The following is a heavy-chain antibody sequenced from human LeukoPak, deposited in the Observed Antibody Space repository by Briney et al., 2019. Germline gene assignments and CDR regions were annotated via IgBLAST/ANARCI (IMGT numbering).Heavy chain of an antibody. Sequence: GGSLRLSCAASGFTFSSYWMSWVRQAPGKGLEWEANIKQDGSERYYVGSVKGRFTISRDNAKNSLYLQMNSLRAVDTAVYYCARGPSGGNGFSYWGLGTLVTVSS. CDR1: GFTFSSYW. CDR2: IKQDGSER. V-gene: IGHV3-7*04. J-gene: IGHJ4*02. CDR3: ARGPSGGNGFSY. D-gene: IGHD2-15*01.